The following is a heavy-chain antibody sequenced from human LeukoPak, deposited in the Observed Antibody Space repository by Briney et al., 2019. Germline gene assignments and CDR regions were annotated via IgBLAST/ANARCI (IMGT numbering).Heavy chain of an antibody. CDR2: IYTSGST. J-gene: IGHJ4*02. CDR3: ARGGDRSDY. CDR1: GGSISSGSYY. D-gene: IGHD4-17*01. Sequence: PSLTLSLTCTVSGGSISSGSYYWSWIRQPAGKELEWIGRIYTSGSTNYNPSLKSRVTISVDTSKNQFSLKLSSVSAADTAVYYCARGGDRSDYWGQGTLVTVSS. V-gene: IGHV4-61*02.